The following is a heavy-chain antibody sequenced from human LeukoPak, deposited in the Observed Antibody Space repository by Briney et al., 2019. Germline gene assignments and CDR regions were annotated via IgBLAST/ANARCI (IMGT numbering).Heavy chain of an antibody. CDR1: GGSTTNFY. J-gene: IGHJ3*02. Sequence: PSETLSLTCTVSGGSTTNFYGGWIRQSPGKGLELIGYIYYSGTTNYSPSLKSRVSISVDTSKKQFSLKLSSVTAADTAVYYCARSPGGGFDIWGQGTMVTVSS. CDR3: ARSPGGGFDI. D-gene: IGHD2-15*01. V-gene: IGHV4-59*01. CDR2: IYYSGTT.